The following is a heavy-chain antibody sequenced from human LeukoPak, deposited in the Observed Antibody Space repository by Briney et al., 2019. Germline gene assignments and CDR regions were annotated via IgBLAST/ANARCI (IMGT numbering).Heavy chain of an antibody. D-gene: IGHD2-21*01. CDR1: GFTFSSYA. CDR2: ISGSGGST. CDR3: ARVPLTWLVRDYYYMDV. J-gene: IGHJ6*03. V-gene: IGHV3-23*01. Sequence: GGSLRLSCAASGFTFSSYAMSWVRQAPGKGLEWVSGISGSGGSTYYAVSVKGRFTISRDSSKSTLFLQMNSLRADDTAVYYCARVPLTWLVRDYYYMDVWGKGTTVTVSS.